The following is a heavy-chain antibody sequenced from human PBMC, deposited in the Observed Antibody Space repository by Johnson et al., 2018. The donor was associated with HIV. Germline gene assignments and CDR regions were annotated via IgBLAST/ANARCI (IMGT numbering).Heavy chain of an antibody. V-gene: IGHV3-20*04. CDR1: GFTFDDYG. CDR2: INWIGGST. J-gene: IGHJ3*02. Sequence: VQLVESGGGVVQPGGSLRLSCAASGFTFDDYGMSWVRQAPGKGLEWVSGINWIGGSTGYADSVKGRFTISRDNAKNSLYLQMNSLRAEDTALYYCARERLLTWGRSDAFDIWGQGTMVTVSS. D-gene: IGHD3-16*01. CDR3: ARERLLTWGRSDAFDI.